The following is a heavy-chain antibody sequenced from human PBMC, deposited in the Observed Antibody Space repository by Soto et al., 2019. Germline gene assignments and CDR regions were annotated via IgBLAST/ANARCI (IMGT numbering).Heavy chain of an antibody. CDR3: ARGGYCSSTSCYSLFDY. J-gene: IGHJ4*02. V-gene: IGHV1-24*01. CDR2: FDPEDGET. Sequence: ASVKVSCKVSGYTLTELSMHWVRQAPGKGLEWMGGFDPEDGETIYAQKFQGRVTMTADESTSTAYMELSSLRSEDTAVYYCARGGYCSSTSCYSLFDYWGQGTLVTVSS. D-gene: IGHD2-2*01. CDR1: GYTLTELS.